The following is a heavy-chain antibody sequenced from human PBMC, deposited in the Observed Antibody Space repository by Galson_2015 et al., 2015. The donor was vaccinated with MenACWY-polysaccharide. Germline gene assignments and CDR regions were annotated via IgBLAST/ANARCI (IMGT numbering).Heavy chain of an antibody. V-gene: IGHV3-53*01. D-gene: IGHD2-2*01. Sequence: SLRLPCAASGFTVSSSYMSWVRQAPGKGLEWISAFYSGGTTYYADSVKGRFTISRDNSRDTLYLQMNSLRAGDTAVYYCARQVSSSSTYDYWGQGTLVTVSS. CDR2: FYSGGTT. CDR3: ARQVSSSSTYDY. J-gene: IGHJ4*02. CDR1: GFTVSSSY.